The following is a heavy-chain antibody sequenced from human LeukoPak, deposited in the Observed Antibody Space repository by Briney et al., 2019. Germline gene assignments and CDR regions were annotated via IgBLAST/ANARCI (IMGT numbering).Heavy chain of an antibody. Sequence: ASVKVSCKASGGTFSSYAISWVRQAPGQGLEWMGWISAYNGNTNYAQKLQGRVTMTTDTSTSTAYMELRSLRSDDTAVYYCARDGSGSYYNVGYYYYYMDVWGKGTTVTISS. CDR3: ARDGSGSYYNVGYYYYYMDV. CDR2: ISAYNGNT. V-gene: IGHV1-18*01. J-gene: IGHJ6*03. D-gene: IGHD3-10*01. CDR1: GGTFSSYA.